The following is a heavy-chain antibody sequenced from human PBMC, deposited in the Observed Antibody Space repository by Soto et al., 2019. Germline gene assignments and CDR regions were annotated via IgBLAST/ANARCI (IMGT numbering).Heavy chain of an antibody. D-gene: IGHD6-6*01. CDR1: GFSFSDSY. V-gene: IGHV3-11*01. CDR3: ARGQQLVANWLDY. J-gene: IGHJ4*02. Sequence: GGSLRLSCAASGFSFSDSYMSWIRQAPGKGLEEIATISSTGSTPYYADSVKGRFTISRDNAQNSLNLEMNNLTAEDTDVYYCARGQQLVANWLDYWGQGILVTVSS. CDR2: ISSTGSTP.